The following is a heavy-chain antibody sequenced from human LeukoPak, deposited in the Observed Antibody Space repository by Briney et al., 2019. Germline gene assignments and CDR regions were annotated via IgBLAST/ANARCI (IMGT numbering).Heavy chain of an antibody. CDR3: ARDGWLDY. J-gene: IGHJ4*02. D-gene: IGHD6-19*01. CDR1: GFSFSSYT. Sequence: GGSLRLSCAASGFSFSSYTMNWVRQAPGKGLEWVSIISSSSSYIYYADSVKGRSTISRDNAKNSLYLQMNSLRAEDTAVYYCARDGWLDYWGQGTLVTVSS. V-gene: IGHV3-21*01. CDR2: ISSSSSYI.